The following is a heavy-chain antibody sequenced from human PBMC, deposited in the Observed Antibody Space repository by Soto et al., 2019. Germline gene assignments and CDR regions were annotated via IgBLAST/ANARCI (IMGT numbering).Heavy chain of an antibody. CDR3: ASLGPTIDY. Sequence: QVRLQESGPRLVRPSETLSLTCTVSGGSINNYYWNWIRQPAGRGLEWLGRFHPVAESHYNASLRSRISMSSDASKNQVSLNLNSVTAADTALYYCASLGPTIDYWGPRIRVTVSP. V-gene: IGHV4-4*07. J-gene: IGHJ4*02. CDR1: GGSINNYY. D-gene: IGHD1-26*01. CDR2: FHPVAES.